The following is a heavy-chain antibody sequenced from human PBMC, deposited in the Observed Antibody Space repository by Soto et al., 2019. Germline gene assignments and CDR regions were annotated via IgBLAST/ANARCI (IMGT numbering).Heavy chain of an antibody. J-gene: IGHJ4*02. V-gene: IGHV4-34*01. CDR1: GGSFSGYY. CDR2: INYSGST. Sequence: SETLSLTCAVYGGSFSGYYWTWIRQPPGTGLEWIGEINYSGSTNYNPSLKSRVTISVDTSKNQFSLKLSSVTAADTAVYYCARVGGYYPTFDYWGQGTLVTVSS. D-gene: IGHD1-26*01. CDR3: ARVGGYYPTFDY.